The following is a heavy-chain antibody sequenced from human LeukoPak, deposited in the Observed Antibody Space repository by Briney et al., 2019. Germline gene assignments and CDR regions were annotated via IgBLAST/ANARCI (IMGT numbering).Heavy chain of an antibody. V-gene: IGHV3-53*01. D-gene: IGHD3-22*01. Sequence: GGSLRPSCAASGFTVSSNYMSWVRQAPGKGLEWVSVIYSGGSTYYADSVKGRFTISRDNSKNTLYLQMNSLRAEDTAVYYCARDLDDSTFGYWGQGTLVTVSS. CDR3: ARDLDDSTFGY. J-gene: IGHJ4*02. CDR1: GFTVSSNY. CDR2: IYSGGST.